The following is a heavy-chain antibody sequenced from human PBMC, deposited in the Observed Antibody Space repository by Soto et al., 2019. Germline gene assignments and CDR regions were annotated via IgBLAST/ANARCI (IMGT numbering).Heavy chain of an antibody. Sequence: GESLKISCKGSGYSFTSYWISWVRQMPGKGLEWMGRIDPSDSYTNYSPSFQGHVTISADKSISTAYLQWSSLKASDTAMYYCASPEDCDGREQSYYYCMDVWGIGTTVTVSS. CDR3: ASPEDCDGREQSYYYCMDV. CDR2: IDPSDSYT. D-gene: IGHD1-26*01. J-gene: IGHJ6*04. CDR1: GYSFTSYW. V-gene: IGHV5-10-1*01.